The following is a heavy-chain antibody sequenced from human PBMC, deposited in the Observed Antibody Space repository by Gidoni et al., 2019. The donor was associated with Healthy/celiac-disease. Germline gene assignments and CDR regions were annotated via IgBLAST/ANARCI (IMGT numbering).Heavy chain of an antibody. V-gene: IGHV4-34*01. Sequence: QVQLQQWGAGLLKPSETLSLTCAVYGASFSGYYWSWIRQPPGKGLEWIGEINHSGSTNYNPSLKSRVTISVDTSKNQFSLKLSSVTAADTDVYYCARVGLGYCSGGSCLTDAFDIWGQGTMVTVSS. CDR1: GASFSGYY. CDR3: ARVGLGYCSGGSCLTDAFDI. J-gene: IGHJ3*02. D-gene: IGHD2-15*01. CDR2: INHSGST.